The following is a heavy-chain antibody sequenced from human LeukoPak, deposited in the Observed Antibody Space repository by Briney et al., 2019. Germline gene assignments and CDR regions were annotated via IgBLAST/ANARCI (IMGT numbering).Heavy chain of an antibody. CDR3: ARALPPGIAVAGFDY. J-gene: IGHJ4*02. Sequence: SETLSLTCTVSGASISSYYWSWIRQPPGKGLEWIGYIYYSGSTNYNPSLKSRVTISVDTSKNQFSLKLSSVTAADTAVYYCARALPPGIAVAGFDYWGQGTLVTVSS. CDR2: IYYSGST. D-gene: IGHD6-19*01. CDR1: GASISSYY. V-gene: IGHV4-59*01.